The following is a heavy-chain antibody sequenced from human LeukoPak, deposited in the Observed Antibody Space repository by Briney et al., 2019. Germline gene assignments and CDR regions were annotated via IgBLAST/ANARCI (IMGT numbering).Heavy chain of an antibody. D-gene: IGHD3-22*01. CDR1: GFTFSNYA. CDR2: ISDTGSST. CDR3: VKVLGTLYYYDS. V-gene: IGHV3-64D*06. J-gene: IGHJ5*01. Sequence: GGSLRLSCSASGFTFSNYAMHWVRQAPGKGLEHVSAISDTGSSTFYADSVKGRFTISRDNSKNTLYLQMSSLRAEDTAVYYCVKVLGTLYYYDSWGQGTLVTVSS.